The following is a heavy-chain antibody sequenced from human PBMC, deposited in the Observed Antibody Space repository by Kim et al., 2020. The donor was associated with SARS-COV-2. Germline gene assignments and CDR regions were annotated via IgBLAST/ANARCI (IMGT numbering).Heavy chain of an antibody. CDR1: GYTFTSYA. CDR2: INTNTGNP. V-gene: IGHV7-4-1*02. CDR3: AREKKVTIFGVAIRADAFDI. J-gene: IGHJ3*02. D-gene: IGHD3-3*01. Sequence: ASVKVSCKASGYTFTSYAMNWVRQAPGQGLEWMGWINTNTGNPTYAQGFTGRFVFSLDTSVSTAYLQISSLKAEDTAVYYCAREKKVTIFGVAIRADAFDIWGQGTMVTVSS.